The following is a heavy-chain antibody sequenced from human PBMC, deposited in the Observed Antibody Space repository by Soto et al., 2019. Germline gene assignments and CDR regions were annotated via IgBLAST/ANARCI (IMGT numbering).Heavy chain of an antibody. CDR3: ARDMATSGNSDY. D-gene: IGHD3-10*01. J-gene: IGHJ4*02. V-gene: IGHV3-30-3*01. CDR2: ISYDGSNK. Sequence: GVSLRLSCAASGFTFSSYAMHWVRQAPGKGLEWVAVISYDGSNKYYADSVKGRFTISRDNSKNTLYLQMNSLRAEDTAVYYCARDMATSGNSDYWGQGTLVTVS. CDR1: GFTFSSYA.